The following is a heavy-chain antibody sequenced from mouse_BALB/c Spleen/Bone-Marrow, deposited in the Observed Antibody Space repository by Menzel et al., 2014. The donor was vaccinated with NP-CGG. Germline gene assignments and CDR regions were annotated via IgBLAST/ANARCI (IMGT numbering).Heavy chain of an antibody. J-gene: IGHJ2*01. Sequence: EVQVVESGGGLVQPGGSRKLSCAASGFTFSSFGMHWVRQAPEKGLEWVAYIISGSSTIFYADTVKGRFTVSRDNPKNTLFLQMTSLRSEDTAMYFCTRGGNWDDFDSWGQGTTLTVSS. CDR1: GFTFSSFG. V-gene: IGHV5-17*02. CDR2: IISGSSTI. CDR3: TRGGNWDDFDS. D-gene: IGHD4-1*01.